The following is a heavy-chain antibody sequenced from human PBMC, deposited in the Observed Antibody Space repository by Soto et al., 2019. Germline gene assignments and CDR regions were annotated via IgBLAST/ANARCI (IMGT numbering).Heavy chain of an antibody. J-gene: IGHJ4*02. CDR3: TTVPRGWRARGG. CDR1: GFTVTNAW. Sequence: EVQLVESGGGLVKPGGSLRLSCAASGFTVTNAWMSWFRQAPGKGLEWVGRIKGKTEGGTTDYAAPVRGRFTMSRDDSRNPSSLQMNSLQADDTAVYYCTTVPRGWRARGGWGQGTLVTVSS. D-gene: IGHD3-22*01. CDR2: IKGKTEGGTT. V-gene: IGHV3-15*01.